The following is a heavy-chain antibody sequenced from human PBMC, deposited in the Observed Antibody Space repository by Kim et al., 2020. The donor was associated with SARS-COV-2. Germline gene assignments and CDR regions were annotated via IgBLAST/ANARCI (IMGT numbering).Heavy chain of an antibody. D-gene: IGHD3-3*01. J-gene: IGHJ4*02. CDR1: GFTFSSYS. CDR2: ISSSSSYI. Sequence: GGSLRLSCAASGFTFSSYSMNWVRQAPGKGLEWVSSISSSSSYIYYADSVKGRFTISRDNAKNSLYLQMNSLRAEDTAVYYCARSKEGKLLEWLSHVTEDRVFDYWGQGTLVTVSS. CDR3: ARSKEGKLLEWLSHVTEDRVFDY. V-gene: IGHV3-21*01.